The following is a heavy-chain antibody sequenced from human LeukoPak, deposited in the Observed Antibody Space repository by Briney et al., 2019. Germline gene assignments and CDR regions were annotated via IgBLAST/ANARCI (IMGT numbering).Heavy chain of an antibody. J-gene: IGHJ5*02. CDR2: IYTSGST. CDR3: ARGNPSYYYGSGSYPNWFDP. Sequence: SETLSLTCTVSGGSISSYYWSWIRQPAGKGLEWIGRIYTSGSTNYNPSLKSRVTMSVDTSKNQFSLKLSSVTAADTAVYYCARGNPSYYYGSGSYPNWFDPWGQGTLVTVS. CDR1: GGSISSYY. V-gene: IGHV4-4*07. D-gene: IGHD3-10*01.